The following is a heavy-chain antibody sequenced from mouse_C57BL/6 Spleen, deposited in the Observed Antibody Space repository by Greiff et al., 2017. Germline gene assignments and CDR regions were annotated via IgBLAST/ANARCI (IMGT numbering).Heavy chain of an antibody. V-gene: IGHV1-69*01. CDR1: GYTFTSYW. J-gene: IGHJ4*01. CDR2: IDPSDSYT. CDR3: ARGRPVGWMDY. D-gene: IGHD1-1*01. Sequence: QVQLQQPGAELVMPGASVKLSCKASGYTFTSYWMHWVKQRPGQGLEWIGEIDPSDSYTNYNQKFKGKSTLTVDKSSSTAYMQLRSLTSEDSAVYYCARGRPVGWMDYWGQGTSGTVSS.